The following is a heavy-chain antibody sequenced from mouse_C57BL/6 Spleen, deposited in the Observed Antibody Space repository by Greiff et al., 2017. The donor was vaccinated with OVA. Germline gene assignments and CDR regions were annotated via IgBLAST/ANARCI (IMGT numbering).Heavy chain of an antibody. V-gene: IGHV1-61*01. CDR3: ARASGLDYAMDY. D-gene: IGHD3-1*01. CDR2: IYPSDSET. Sequence: QVQLQQPGAELVRPGSSVKLSCKASGYTFISYWMDWVKQRPGQGLEWIGHIYPSDSETHYNQKFKDKATLTVDKSSSTAYMQLSSLTSEDSAVYYCARASGLDYAMDYWGQGTSVTVSS. J-gene: IGHJ4*01. CDR1: GYTFISYW.